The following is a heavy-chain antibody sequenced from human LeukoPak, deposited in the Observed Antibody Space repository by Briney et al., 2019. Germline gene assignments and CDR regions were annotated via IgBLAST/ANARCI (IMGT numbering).Heavy chain of an antibody. D-gene: IGHD5-18*01. CDR1: GYTFTGYY. V-gene: IGHV1-2*02. CDR2: INPNSGGT. CDR3: ARAGYSYGYYFDY. Sequence: GASVTVSCKASGYTFTGYYMHWVRQAPGQGLEWMGWINPNSGGTNYAQKFQGRVTMTRDTSISTAYMELSRLRSDDTAVYYCARAGYSYGYYFDYWGQGTLVTVSS. J-gene: IGHJ4*02.